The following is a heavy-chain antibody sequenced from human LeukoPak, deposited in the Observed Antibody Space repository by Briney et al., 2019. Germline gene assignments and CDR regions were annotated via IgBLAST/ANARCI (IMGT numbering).Heavy chain of an antibody. J-gene: IGHJ6*03. CDR1: GFTFTSYS. V-gene: IGHV3-21*01. CDR2: ISSSSSYI. CDR3: AKDRSSWYPPYYYMDV. Sequence: GGSLRLSCAASGFTFTSYSMNWVRQAPGKGLEWVSSISSSSSYINYADSVKGRFTISRDNAKNSLYLQMNSLRAEDTAVYYCAKDRSSWYPPYYYMDVWGKGTTVTVSS. D-gene: IGHD6-13*01.